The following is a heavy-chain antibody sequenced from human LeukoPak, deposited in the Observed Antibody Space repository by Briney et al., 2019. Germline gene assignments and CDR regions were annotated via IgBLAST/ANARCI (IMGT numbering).Heavy chain of an antibody. Sequence: SETLSLTCAVYGGSFSGYYWSWIRQPPGKGLEWIGEINHSGSTNYNPSLKSRVTISVDTPKNQSSLKLSSVTAADTAVYYCARGPDGSGSYFSYYYYGMDVWGQGTTVTVSS. CDR1: GGSFSGYY. CDR3: ARGPDGSGSYFSYYYYGMDV. D-gene: IGHD3-10*01. V-gene: IGHV4-34*01. CDR2: INHSGST. J-gene: IGHJ6*02.